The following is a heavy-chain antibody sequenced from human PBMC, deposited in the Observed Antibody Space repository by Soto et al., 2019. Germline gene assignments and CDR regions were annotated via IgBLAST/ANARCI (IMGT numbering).Heavy chain of an antibody. V-gene: IGHV3-9*01. CDR1: GFTFDDYA. J-gene: IGHJ4*02. D-gene: IGHD3-16*01. Sequence: EVQLVGSGGGLVQPGRSLRLSCAASGFTFDDYAMHWVRQAPGKGLEWVSGISWNSGSIGYADSVKGRFTISRDNAKNSLYLQMNSLRAEDTALYYCAKDLSITAPRGLVDYWGQGTLVTVSS. CDR2: ISWNSGSI. CDR3: AKDLSITAPRGLVDY.